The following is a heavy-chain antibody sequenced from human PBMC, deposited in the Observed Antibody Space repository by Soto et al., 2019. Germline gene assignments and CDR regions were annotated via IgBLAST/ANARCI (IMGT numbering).Heavy chain of an antibody. V-gene: IGHV1-24*01. J-gene: IGHJ4*02. CDR1: GHTLTELS. Sequence: QVQLLQSGAEVKKPGASVKVSCKVSGHTLTELSMHWVRQAPGRGLEWMGGLDPEDGETIFAQQFPGRVTMTEDTSTDSTYMELTSLRSEDTAVYYCAAGGTRWLHSPFDYWGQGTLVTISS. CDR2: LDPEDGET. D-gene: IGHD1-1*01. CDR3: AAGGTRWLHSPFDY.